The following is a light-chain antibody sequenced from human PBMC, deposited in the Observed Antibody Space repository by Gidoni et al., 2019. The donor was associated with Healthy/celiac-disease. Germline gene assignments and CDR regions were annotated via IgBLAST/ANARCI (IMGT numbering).Light chain of an antibody. V-gene: IGKV1-39*01. J-gene: IGKJ3*01. Sequence: DIQRTKSQSSLSASVGDRVTITCRASQSISSYLNWYQQKPGKAPKLLIYAASSLKSGVPSRFSGSGSGTDFTLTISSLQPEDFATYYCQQCYSTQPIFXPXTKVDIK. CDR2: AAS. CDR1: QSISSY. CDR3: QQCYSTQPI.